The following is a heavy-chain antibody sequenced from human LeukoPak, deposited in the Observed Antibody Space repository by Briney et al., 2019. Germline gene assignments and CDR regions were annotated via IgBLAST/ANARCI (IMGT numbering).Heavy chain of an antibody. Sequence: ASVKVSCTASGYTFTGYYMHWVRQAPGQGLEWMGWINPHSGGTNYAQKFQGRVTMTRDTSISTAYMELRRLTSDDTAVYYCARDMFHGSGSTNWFDPWGQGTLVTVSS. D-gene: IGHD3-10*01. V-gene: IGHV1-2*02. CDR2: INPHSGGT. CDR1: GYTFTGYY. J-gene: IGHJ5*02. CDR3: ARDMFHGSGSTNWFDP.